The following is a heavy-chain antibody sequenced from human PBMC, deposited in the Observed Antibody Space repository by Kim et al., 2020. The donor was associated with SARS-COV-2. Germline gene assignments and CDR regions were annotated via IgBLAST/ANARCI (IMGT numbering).Heavy chain of an antibody. J-gene: IGHJ4*02. CDR2: INAGNGNT. V-gene: IGHV1-3*01. CDR3: ARGVGYCSSTSCHPLYYFDY. D-gene: IGHD2-2*01. Sequence: ASVKVSCKASGYTFTSYAMHWVRQAPGQRLEWMGWINAGNGNTKYSQKFQGRVTITRDTSASTAYMELSSLRSEDTAVYYCARGVGYCSSTSCHPLYYFDYWGQGTVVTVPS. CDR1: GYTFTSYA.